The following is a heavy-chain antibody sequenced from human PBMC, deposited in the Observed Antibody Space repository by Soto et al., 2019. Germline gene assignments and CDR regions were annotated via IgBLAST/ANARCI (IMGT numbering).Heavy chain of an antibody. D-gene: IGHD3-10*01. J-gene: IGHJ2*01. V-gene: IGHV4-34*01. CDR1: GGSFSGYY. Sequence: QVQLQQWGAGLLKPSETLSLTCAVYGGSFSGYYWSWIRQPPGKGLEWIGEINHSGSTNYTPSLNSRATISVDTSKNGFSLKLSSVTAADPAVYYCARRRFWPSDFDLWGRGTLVTVSS. CDR3: ARRRFWPSDFDL. CDR2: INHSGST.